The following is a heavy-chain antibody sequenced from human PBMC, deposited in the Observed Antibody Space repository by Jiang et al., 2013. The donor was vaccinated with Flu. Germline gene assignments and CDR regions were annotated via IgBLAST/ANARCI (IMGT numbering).Heavy chain of an antibody. CDR2: VNTNTGNP. CDR3: ARGRGDFWSGHYFPNYGMDV. D-gene: IGHD3-3*01. V-gene: IGHV7-4-1*02. Sequence: QSGSELKKPGASVKVSCKASGYTFTRFAMNWVRQAPGQGLQWMGWVNTNTGNPTYAQGFTGRFAFSLDTSVSTSYLQISSLKAEDTAVYYCARGRGDFWSGHYFPNYGMDVWGQGTTVTVSS. CDR1: GYTFTRFA. J-gene: IGHJ6*02.